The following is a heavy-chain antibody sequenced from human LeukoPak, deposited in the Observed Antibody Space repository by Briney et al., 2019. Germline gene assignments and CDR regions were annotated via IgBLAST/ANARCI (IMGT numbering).Heavy chain of an antibody. J-gene: IGHJ3*02. CDR2: IYYSGST. V-gene: IGHV4-59*01. CDR3: ARRGRYDAFDI. Sequence: SETLSLTCAVYGGSFSGCYWSWIRQPPGKGLEWIGYIYYSGSTNYNPSLKSRVTISVDTSKNQFSLKLSSVTAADTAVYYCARRGRYDAFDIWGQGTMVTVSS. D-gene: IGHD3-16*02. CDR1: GGSFSGCY.